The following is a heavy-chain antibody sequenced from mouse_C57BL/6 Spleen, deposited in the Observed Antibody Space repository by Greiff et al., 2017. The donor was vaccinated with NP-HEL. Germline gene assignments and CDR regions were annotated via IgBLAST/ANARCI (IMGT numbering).Heavy chain of an antibody. Sequence: QVQLQQSGAELARPGASVKLSCKASGYTFTSYGISWVKQRTGQGLEWIGEIYPRSGNTYYNEKFKGKATLTADKSSSTAYMELRSLTSEDSAVYFCARGGRGTSLFDYWGQGTTLTVSS. CDR3: ARGGRGTSLFDY. V-gene: IGHV1-81*01. J-gene: IGHJ2*01. CDR2: IYPRSGNT. CDR1: GYTFTSYG. D-gene: IGHD1-1*01.